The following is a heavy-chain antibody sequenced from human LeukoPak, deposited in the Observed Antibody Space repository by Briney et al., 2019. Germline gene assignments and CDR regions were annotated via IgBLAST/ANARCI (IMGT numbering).Heavy chain of an antibody. Sequence: VASVKVSCKASGYTFTNYYIHWVRQAPGQGLEWMGWINPNSGGTNYAQKFQGRVTMTRDTSISTAYMELSRLRSDDTAVYYCARDGVGYYDSSGYYYFQHWGQGTLVTVSS. CDR1: GYTFTNYY. D-gene: IGHD3-22*01. J-gene: IGHJ1*01. CDR2: INPNSGGT. V-gene: IGHV1-2*02. CDR3: ARDGVGYYDSSGYYYFQH.